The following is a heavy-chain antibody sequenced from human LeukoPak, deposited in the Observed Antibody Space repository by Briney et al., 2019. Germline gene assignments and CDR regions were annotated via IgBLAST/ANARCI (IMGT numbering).Heavy chain of an antibody. J-gene: IGHJ2*01. CDR1: GFTFSSYA. CDR3: ARAEISSGLWYFDV. CDR2: ISGSGGST. V-gene: IGHV3-23*01. D-gene: IGHD2/OR15-2a*01. Sequence: GGSLRLSCAASGFTFSSYAMSWVRQAPGKGLEWVSAISGSGGSTYYADSVKGRFTISRDNSKNTLYLQMNSLRAEDTAVYYCARAEISSGLWYFDVWGRGTLVTVSS.